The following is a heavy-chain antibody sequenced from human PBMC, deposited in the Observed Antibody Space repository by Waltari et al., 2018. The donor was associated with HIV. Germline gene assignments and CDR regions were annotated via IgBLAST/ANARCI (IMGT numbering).Heavy chain of an antibody. D-gene: IGHD3-10*01. Sequence: EVQLVESGGGLVQPGGPLRLSCAASGFTFRSYWIPWFRQAPGKGLVWVSRIHSDGSSTSYADFVKGRFTISRDNAKNTLYLEMNSLRAEDTAVYYCARREATVVRGVYYYGMDVWGQGTTVTVSS. J-gene: IGHJ6*02. V-gene: IGHV3-74*01. CDR1: GFTFRSYW. CDR3: ARREATVVRGVYYYGMDV. CDR2: IHSDGSST.